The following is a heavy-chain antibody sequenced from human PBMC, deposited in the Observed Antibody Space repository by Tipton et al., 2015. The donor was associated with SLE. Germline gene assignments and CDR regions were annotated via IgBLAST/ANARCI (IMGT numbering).Heavy chain of an antibody. J-gene: IGHJ3*02. CDR1: GFTFSSYS. CDR2: IRYDGSNK. V-gene: IGHV3-30*02. Sequence: SLRLSCAASGFTFSSYSMNWVRQAPGKGLEWVAFIRYDGSNKYYADSVKGRFTISRDNSKNTLYLQMNSLRAEDTAVYYCAKMPYCGGDCYVDAFDIWGQGTMVTVSS. CDR3: AKMPYCGGDCYVDAFDI. D-gene: IGHD2-21*01.